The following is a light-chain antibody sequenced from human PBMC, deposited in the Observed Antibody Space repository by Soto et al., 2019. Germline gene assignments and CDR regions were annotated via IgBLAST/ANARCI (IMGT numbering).Light chain of an antibody. CDR2: QVT. J-gene: IGLJ3*02. CDR3: CSFAGSPWV. V-gene: IGLV2-23*02. Sequence: QPVLTQPASVSGSPGQSITISCSGTGSDVGSYNLVSWYKHHPGKAPKLIIYQVTKRPSGVSNRFSGSKSGNTASLTISGLQSADEADYYCCSFAGSPWVFGGGTKVTVL. CDR1: GSDVGSYNL.